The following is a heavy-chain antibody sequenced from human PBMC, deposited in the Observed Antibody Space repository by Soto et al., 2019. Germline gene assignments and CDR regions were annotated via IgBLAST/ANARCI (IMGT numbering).Heavy chain of an antibody. CDR3: ARESWGDGSNYYYGMDV. D-gene: IGHD2-21*02. V-gene: IGHV4-61*01. CDR1: GGSVSSGSYY. Sequence: SETLSLTCTVSGGSVSSGSYYWSWIRQPPGKGLEWIGYIYYSGSTNYNPSLKSRVTISVDTSKNQFSLKLSSVTAADTAVYYCARESWGDGSNYYYGMDVWGQGTTVTVSS. CDR2: IYYSGST. J-gene: IGHJ6*02.